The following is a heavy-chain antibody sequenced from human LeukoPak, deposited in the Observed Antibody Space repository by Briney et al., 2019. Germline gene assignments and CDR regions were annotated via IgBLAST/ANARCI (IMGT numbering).Heavy chain of an antibody. CDR1: GFTFDDYA. V-gene: IGHV3-9*01. D-gene: IGHD2-2*01. CDR2: ISWNSGSI. J-gene: IGHJ3*02. CDR3: AKDTPPPAWQYDAFDI. Sequence: PGRSLRLSCAASGFTFDDYAMHWVRQAPGKGLEWVSGISWNSGSIGYADSVKGRFTISRDNAKNSLYLQMNSLRAEDTALYYCAKDTPPPAWQYDAFDIWGQGTMVTVPS.